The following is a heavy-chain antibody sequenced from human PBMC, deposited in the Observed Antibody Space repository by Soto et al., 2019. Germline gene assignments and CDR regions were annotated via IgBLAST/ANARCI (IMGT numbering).Heavy chain of an antibody. CDR1: GGSISSGGYS. Sequence: QLQLQESGSGLVKPSQTLSLTCAVSGGSISSGGYSWSWIRQPPGKGLEWIGYISHSGSTYYNTSLKRRVTISVDRSKNRFSLNLSSVTAADTAVYYCASAGGLGAVAADYWGQGTLVTVSS. D-gene: IGHD6-19*01. J-gene: IGHJ4*02. CDR2: ISHSGST. CDR3: ASAGGLGAVAADY. V-gene: IGHV4-30-2*01.